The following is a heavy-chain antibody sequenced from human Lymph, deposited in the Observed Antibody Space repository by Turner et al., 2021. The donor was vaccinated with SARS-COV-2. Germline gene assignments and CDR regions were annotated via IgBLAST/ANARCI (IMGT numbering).Heavy chain of an antibody. J-gene: IGHJ6*02. V-gene: IGHV4-59*08. CDR2: FYKIGSI. D-gene: IGHD1-1*01. Sequence: QVQLQESGPGLVRPSETLSLTCTVSGGSISSTSWSWIRQSPGRGLEWIGFFYKIGSIDYNPTLRSRVTISVDTSKNQLSLNLISVTAAYTAVYYCARHQGSTSGYDHGMNVWGQGTAVIVSS. CDR3: ARHQGSTSGYDHGMNV. CDR1: GGSISSTS.